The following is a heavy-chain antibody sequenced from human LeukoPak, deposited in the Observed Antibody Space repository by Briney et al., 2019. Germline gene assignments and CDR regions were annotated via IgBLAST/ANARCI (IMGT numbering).Heavy chain of an antibody. D-gene: IGHD6-19*01. Sequence: SETLSLTCTVSGGSISSYYWSWIRQPPGKGLEWIAYIFDSGNTNYNPSLKSRGTISVDTYKNQFSLKLSSVTAADTAVYYCARDRGSGWYDFAYWGQGTLVTVSS. CDR1: GGSISSYY. CDR3: ARDRGSGWYDFAY. V-gene: IGHV4-59*01. J-gene: IGHJ4*02. CDR2: IFDSGNT.